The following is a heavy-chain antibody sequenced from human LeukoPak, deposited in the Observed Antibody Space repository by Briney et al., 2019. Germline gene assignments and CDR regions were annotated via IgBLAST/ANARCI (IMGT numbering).Heavy chain of an antibody. Sequence: PGGSLRLSCAASGFTVSSNYMSWVRQAPGKGLEWVSVIYSGGSTYYADSVKGRFTISRDNSKNTLYLQMNSLRAEDTAVYYCARWWLQSPYNWFDPWGQGTLVTVSS. CDR1: GFTVSSNY. CDR3: ARWWLQSPYNWFDP. J-gene: IGHJ5*02. CDR2: IYSGGST. D-gene: IGHD5-24*01. V-gene: IGHV3-53*01.